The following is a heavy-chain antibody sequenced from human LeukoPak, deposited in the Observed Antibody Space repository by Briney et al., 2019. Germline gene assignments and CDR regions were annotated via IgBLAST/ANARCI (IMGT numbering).Heavy chain of an antibody. D-gene: IGHD3-22*01. V-gene: IGHV1-46*01. CDR3: TRGPYYDSSGYDWFDP. J-gene: IGHJ5*02. CDR1: GYTFTGYY. CDR2: INPSGGST. Sequence: GASVKVSCKASGYTFTGYYIHWVRQAPGQGLEWMGVINPSGGSTSYAQKFQGRVTMTRDTSTSTVYMELSSLRSEDTAVYYCTRGPYYDSSGYDWFDPWGQGTLVTVSS.